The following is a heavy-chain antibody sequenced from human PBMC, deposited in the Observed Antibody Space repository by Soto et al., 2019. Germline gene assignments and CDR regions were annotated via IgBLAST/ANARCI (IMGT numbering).Heavy chain of an antibody. D-gene: IGHD3-3*01. Sequence: EVKLLESGGGLAQPGGSLRLSCVGSGFTFDSYAISWVRQAPGERLQWIAAISGSADGTDYAHSVRGRFTISRDNAKKTVHLQMDSLRVDDTAVYFCAKDTVGGYSFWSGYYSDGLDVWGQGPLVTVS. CDR3: AKDTVGGYSFWSGYYSDGLDV. J-gene: IGHJ3*01. V-gene: IGHV3-23*01. CDR2: ISGSADGT. CDR1: GFTFDSYA.